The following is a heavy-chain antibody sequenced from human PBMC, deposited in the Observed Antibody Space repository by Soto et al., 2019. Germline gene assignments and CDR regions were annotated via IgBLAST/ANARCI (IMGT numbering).Heavy chain of an antibody. CDR2: INAGNGNT. J-gene: IGHJ4*02. V-gene: IGHV1-3*01. Sequence: QVQLVQSGAEVKKPGASGRVSCMASGDTFTSYSMHWVRQAPGQRLEWMGWINAGNGNTRYSQNFQGRVTITRDTYASTAYMELSRMRSEDTAVYYCATEPLKRHSDPFDTWDQGTLVTDYS. CDR1: GDTFTSYS. CDR3: ATEPLKRHSDPFDT.